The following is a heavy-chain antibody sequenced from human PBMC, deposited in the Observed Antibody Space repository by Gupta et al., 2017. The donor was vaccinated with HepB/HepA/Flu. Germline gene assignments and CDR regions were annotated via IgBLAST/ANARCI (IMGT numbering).Heavy chain of an antibody. Sequence: VQLVESGGGLVKPGGSLGLSCAASGFTLSDYYRSWIRQAPGKGLEWVSYYSSSGRSIYYADSVHVPFTIYRYNAKNYLYLQRNSLRAEDTAVYAGERDHGGGYSGLYDIWGQGTMVTVSS. J-gene: IGHJ3*02. CDR2: YSSSGRSI. V-gene: IGHV3-11*01. CDR1: GFTLSDYY. CDR3: ERDHGGGYSGLYDI. D-gene: IGHD4-23*01.